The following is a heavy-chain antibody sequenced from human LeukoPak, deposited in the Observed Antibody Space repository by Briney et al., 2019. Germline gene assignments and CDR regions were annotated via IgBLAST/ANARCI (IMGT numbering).Heavy chain of an antibody. Sequence: PSGTLSLTCTVSGGSISSGSYYWSWIRQPAGKGLEWIGRIYTSGSTNYNPSLKSRVTISVDTSKNQFSLKLSSVTAADTAVYYCARERGVGATKFDPWGQGTLVTVSS. D-gene: IGHD1-26*01. V-gene: IGHV4-61*02. CDR2: IYTSGST. J-gene: IGHJ5*02. CDR3: ARERGVGATKFDP. CDR1: GGSISSGSYY.